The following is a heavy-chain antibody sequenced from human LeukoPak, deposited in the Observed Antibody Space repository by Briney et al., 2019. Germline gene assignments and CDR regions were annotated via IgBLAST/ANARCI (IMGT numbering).Heavy chain of an antibody. J-gene: IGHJ4*02. CDR2: IYTSGST. V-gene: IGHV4-61*02. CDR3: AREERMVAQDYFDY. D-gene: IGHD2-8*01. CDR1: GGSISSGSYY. Sequence: SETLSLTCTVSGGSISSGSYYWSWIRQPAGKGLEWIGRIYTSGSTNYNPSLKSRVTISVDTSKNQFSLKLSSVTAADTAVYYCAREERMVAQDYFDYWGQGTLVTVSS.